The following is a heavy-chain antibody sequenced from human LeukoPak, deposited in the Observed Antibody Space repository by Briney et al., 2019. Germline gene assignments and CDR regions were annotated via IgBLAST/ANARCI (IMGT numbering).Heavy chain of an antibody. Sequence: ASVKVSCKASGYIFTSYDINWVRRATGQGLEWMGWMNPNSGNTGYAQKFQGRVTMIRNTSISTAYMELSSLRSEDTAVYYCARGSMLWYYYDSSGSDIWGRGTMVTVSS. V-gene: IGHV1-8*01. J-gene: IGHJ3*02. D-gene: IGHD3-22*01. CDR1: GYIFTSYD. CDR2: MNPNSGNT. CDR3: ARGSMLWYYYDSSGSDI.